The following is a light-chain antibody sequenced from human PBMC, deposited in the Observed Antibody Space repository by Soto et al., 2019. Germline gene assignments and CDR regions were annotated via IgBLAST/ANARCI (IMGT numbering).Light chain of an antibody. J-gene: IGLJ2*01. V-gene: IGLV3-21*04. CDR2: YDS. Sequence: SYVLTQPPSVSVAPXXXXRITCGGNNIGSKSVHWYQQKPGQAPVLVIYYDSDRPSGIPERFSGSNSGNTATLTISRVEAGDEADYYCQVWDSSSDRYVVFGGGTKLTVL. CDR1: NIGSKS. CDR3: QVWDSSSDRYVV.